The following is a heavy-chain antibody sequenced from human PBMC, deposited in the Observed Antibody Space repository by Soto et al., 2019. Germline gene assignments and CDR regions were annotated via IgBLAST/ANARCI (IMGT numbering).Heavy chain of an antibody. CDR2: ISYDGSNK. J-gene: IGHJ4*02. CDR3: XXXXXXXXXXXXXLDY. CDR1: GFTFSSYA. V-gene: IGHV3-30-3*01. Sequence: QVQLVESGGGVVQPGRSLRLSCAASGFTFSSYAMHWVRQAPGKGLEWVAVISYDGSNKYYADSVKGRFTISRDNSKXXXXXXXXXXXXXXXXXXXXXXXXXXXXXXXXXLDYWGQGTLVTVSS.